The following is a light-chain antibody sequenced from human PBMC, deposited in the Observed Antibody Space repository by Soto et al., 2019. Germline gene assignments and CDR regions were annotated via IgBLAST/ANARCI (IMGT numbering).Light chain of an antibody. CDR2: GNS. V-gene: IGLV1-40*01. J-gene: IGLJ2*01. CDR1: SSNIGAGYD. CDR3: QSYDSSLSGSNV. Sequence: QSVLTQPPSVSGAPGQRVTISCTGSSSNIGAGYDVHWYQQLPGTAPKLLIYGNSNRPSGVPDRFSGSKSGTSASLAITGLQAEDEADYYCQSYDSSLSGSNVFDGGTKLTVL.